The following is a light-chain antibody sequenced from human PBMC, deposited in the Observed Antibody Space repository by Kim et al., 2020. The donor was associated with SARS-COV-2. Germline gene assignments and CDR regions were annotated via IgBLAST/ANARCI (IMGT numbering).Light chain of an antibody. CDR2: SAS. CDR1: QSIDNY. J-gene: IGKJ3*01. CDR3: QQSYGTPL. V-gene: IGKV1-39*01. Sequence: LSASVGDTVTSSCRASQSIDNYLIWYQQKPGKAPELLIYSASSLQSGVPSRFTGSGFGTDFTLTISSLQPDDFATYYCQQSYGTPLFGPGTKVDIK.